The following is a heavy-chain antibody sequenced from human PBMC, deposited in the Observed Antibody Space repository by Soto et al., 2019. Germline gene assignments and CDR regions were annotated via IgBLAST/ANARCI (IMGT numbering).Heavy chain of an antibody. CDR2: ITGSGGGT. Sequence: PGGSLRLSCVASGFTFSTYATSWVRQAPGKGLEWVSMITGSGGGTYYADSVKGRFTISRDNSRNTLYLQMNSLRVEDTAVYYCAKFRGAGSLYLYHFDLWGQWTLVTVSS. CDR3: AKFRGAGSLYLYHFDL. D-gene: IGHD3-10*01. J-gene: IGHJ4*02. CDR1: GFTFSTYA. V-gene: IGHV3-23*01.